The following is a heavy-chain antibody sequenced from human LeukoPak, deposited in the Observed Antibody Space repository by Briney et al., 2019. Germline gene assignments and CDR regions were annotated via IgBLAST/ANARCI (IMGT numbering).Heavy chain of an antibody. D-gene: IGHD6-13*01. V-gene: IGHV3-48*03. Sequence: GGSLRLSCTASGFTFSGYEMNWVRQAPGKGLEWVSYISSSGNSIYYADSVKGRFTISRDNAKNSLYLQMNSLRAEDMAVYYCARGRFGSCWGPDTQGTVSS. CDR2: ISSSGNSI. J-gene: IGHJ1*01. CDR3: ARGRFGSC. CDR1: GFTFSGYE.